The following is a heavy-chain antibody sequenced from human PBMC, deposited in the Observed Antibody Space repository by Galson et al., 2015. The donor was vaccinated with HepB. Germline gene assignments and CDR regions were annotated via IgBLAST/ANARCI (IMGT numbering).Heavy chain of an antibody. J-gene: IGHJ4*02. Sequence: SLRLSCAVSGFTVSKSYVSWVRQAPGKGLEWLSVIYSGGHAFYADSVQGRFTISRDTSKNTIYLQMRSLRAEDTAVYYCASPFCIGGNCYPLWYWSQGTLVTVSS. CDR2: IYSGGHA. V-gene: IGHV3-53*01. CDR3: ASPFCIGGNCYPLWY. CDR1: GFTVSKSY. D-gene: IGHD2-15*01.